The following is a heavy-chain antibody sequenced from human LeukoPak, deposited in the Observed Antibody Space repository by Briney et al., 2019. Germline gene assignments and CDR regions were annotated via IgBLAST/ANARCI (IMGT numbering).Heavy chain of an antibody. D-gene: IGHD3-22*01. V-gene: IGHV1-69*01. J-gene: IGHJ3*02. Sequence: TVKVSCKASGGTFSSYAISWVRQAPGQGLEWMGGIIPIFGTANYAQKFQGRVTITADESTSTAYMELSSLRSEDTAVYYCASRPYYYDSSGYYYGAFDIWGQGTMVTVSS. CDR3: ASRPYYYDSSGYYYGAFDI. CDR1: GGTFSSYA. CDR2: IIPIFGTA.